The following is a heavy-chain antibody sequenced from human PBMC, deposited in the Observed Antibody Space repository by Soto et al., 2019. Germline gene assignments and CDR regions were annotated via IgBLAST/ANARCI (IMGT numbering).Heavy chain of an antibody. J-gene: IGHJ6*02. CDR3: ATARNYYYYGMDV. CDR1: GYTFTSYG. V-gene: IGHV1-18*04. Sequence: ASVKVSCKASGYTFTSYGISWVRQAPGQGLEWVGWISAYNGNTNYAQKLQGRVTMTTDTSTSTAYMELRSLRSDDTAVYYCATARNYYYYGMDVWGQGTTVTVSS. CDR2: ISAYNGNT.